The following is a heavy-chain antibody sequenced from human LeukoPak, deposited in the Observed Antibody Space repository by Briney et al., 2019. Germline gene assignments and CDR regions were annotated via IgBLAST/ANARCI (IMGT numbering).Heavy chain of an antibody. Sequence: ASVKVSCKASGGTFSSYAISWVRQSPGQGLEWMGRIIPILGIANHAQKFQGRVTITADKSTSTAYMELSSLRSEDTAVYYCAREGRSVDAFDIWGQGTMVTVSS. D-gene: IGHD4-17*01. CDR1: GGTFSSYA. V-gene: IGHV1-69*04. CDR3: AREGRSVDAFDI. J-gene: IGHJ3*02. CDR2: IIPILGIA.